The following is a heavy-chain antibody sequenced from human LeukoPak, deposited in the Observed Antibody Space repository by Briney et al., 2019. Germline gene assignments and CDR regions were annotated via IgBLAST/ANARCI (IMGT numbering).Heavy chain of an antibody. J-gene: IGHJ4*02. CDR1: GGSISSYY. V-gene: IGHV4-59*01. CDR2: IYFSGTT. D-gene: IGHD6-13*01. Sequence: PSETLSLTCTVSGGSISSYYWSWIRQPPGKGLEWIGYIYFSGTTNYNPSLKSRVTISVDTSKNQFSLKLSSVTAADTAVYYCARGVYIAAAQYGYWGQGTLVTVSS. CDR3: ARGVYIAAAQYGY.